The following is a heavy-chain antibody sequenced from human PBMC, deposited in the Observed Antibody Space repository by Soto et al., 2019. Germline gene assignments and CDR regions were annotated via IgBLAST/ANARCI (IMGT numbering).Heavy chain of an antibody. V-gene: IGHV3-23*01. Sequence: EVQLLESGGGLVQPGGSLRLSCAASGFTFSSYAMSWVRQAPGKGLEWVSAISGSGGSTYYADSVKGRFTISRDNSKNTLYLQMNSLRAEDTAVYYCAKAHFNYYGSGSYYGGPRGYYYYGMDVWGQGTTVTVSS. J-gene: IGHJ6*02. CDR3: AKAHFNYYGSGSYYGGPRGYYYYGMDV. CDR1: GFTFSSYA. D-gene: IGHD3-10*01. CDR2: ISGSGGST.